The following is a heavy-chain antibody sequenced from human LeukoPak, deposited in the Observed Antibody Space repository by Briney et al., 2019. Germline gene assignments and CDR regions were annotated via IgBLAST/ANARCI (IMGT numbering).Heavy chain of an antibody. D-gene: IGHD6-19*01. V-gene: IGHV3-21*01. J-gene: IGHJ4*02. CDR3: ARARGVIAVAGTRVDY. CDR1: GFTFSSYS. Sequence: GGSLRLSCAASGFTFSSYSMNWVRQAPGKGLEWVSSISSSSSYIYYADSVKGRFTISRDNAKNSLYLQMNSLRAEDTAVYYCARARGVIAVAGTRVDYWGQGTLVTVSS. CDR2: ISSSSSYI.